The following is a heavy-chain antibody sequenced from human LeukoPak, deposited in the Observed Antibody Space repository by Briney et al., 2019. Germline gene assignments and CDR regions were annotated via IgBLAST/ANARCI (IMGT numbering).Heavy chain of an antibody. V-gene: IGHV3-23*01. CDR3: ALTPGTVYY. CDR2: IGASGGST. Sequence: PWGSLTKTFAASRFTFSSYAMSWVRQAPGKGLECVSAIGASGGSTYYADSVTGRFTISRDNSKNTVYLQMNSVRAEDTAVYYCALTPGTVYYWGQGTLVSVSS. D-gene: IGHD1-1*01. CDR1: RFTFSSYA. J-gene: IGHJ4*02.